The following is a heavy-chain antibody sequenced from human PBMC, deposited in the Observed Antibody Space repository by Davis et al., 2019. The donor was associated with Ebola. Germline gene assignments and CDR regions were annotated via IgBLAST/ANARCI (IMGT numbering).Heavy chain of an antibody. V-gene: IGHV1-3*01. Sequence: ASVKVSCKTSGYSFTTYAISWLRQAPGQRLEWMGWINADNGNTKYSQKFQGRVAITRDTSASTAYMDLSSLTSEDTTMYYCARNPVGTAHFDYWGQGTLVIVSS. D-gene: IGHD4-23*01. CDR3: ARNPVGTAHFDY. J-gene: IGHJ4*02. CDR1: GYSFTTYA. CDR2: INADNGNT.